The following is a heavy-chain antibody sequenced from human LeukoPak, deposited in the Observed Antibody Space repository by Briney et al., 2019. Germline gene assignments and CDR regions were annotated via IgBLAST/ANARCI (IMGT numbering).Heavy chain of an antibody. CDR3: ARDEVVVVPAAMVDYYYYYYMDV. Sequence: SETLSLTCAVYGGSFSGYYWSWIRQPAGKGLEWIGRIYTSGSTNYNPSLKSRVTMSVDTSKNQFSLKLSSVTAADTAVYYCARDEVVVVPAAMVDYYYYYYMDVWGKGTTVTVSS. CDR2: IYTSGST. V-gene: IGHV4-4*07. D-gene: IGHD2-2*01. J-gene: IGHJ6*03. CDR1: GGSFSGYY.